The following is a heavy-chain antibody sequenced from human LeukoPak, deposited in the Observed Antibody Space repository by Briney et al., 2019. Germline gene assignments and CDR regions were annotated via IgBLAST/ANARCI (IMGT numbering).Heavy chain of an antibody. Sequence: GGSLRLSCAVSGLTFNTHAMNWVRQPPGKGLEWVSGISDSGRDTYYSDSVKGRFSISRDNSKSTVYLQMNSLRAEDTALYFCATGCVGSPSCFTTGYDHWGQGTLVTVSS. J-gene: IGHJ4*02. D-gene: IGHD1-26*01. CDR1: GLTFNTHA. V-gene: IGHV3-23*01. CDR2: ISDSGRDT. CDR3: ATGCVGSPSCFTTGYDH.